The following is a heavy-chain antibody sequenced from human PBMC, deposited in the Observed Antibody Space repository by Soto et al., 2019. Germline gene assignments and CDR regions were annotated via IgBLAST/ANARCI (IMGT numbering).Heavy chain of an antibody. D-gene: IGHD5-12*01. J-gene: IGHJ4*02. CDR2: IIPIFGTA. Sequence: QVQLVQSGAEVKKPGSSVKVSCKASGGTFSSYAISWVRQAPGQGLEWMGGIIPIFGTANYAQKFQGRVTITADESTSTAYMKLSSLRSEDTAVYYCARETPTSVATPTPTHFDYWGQGTLVTVSS. V-gene: IGHV1-69*01. CDR3: ARETPTSVATPTPTHFDY. CDR1: GGTFSSYA.